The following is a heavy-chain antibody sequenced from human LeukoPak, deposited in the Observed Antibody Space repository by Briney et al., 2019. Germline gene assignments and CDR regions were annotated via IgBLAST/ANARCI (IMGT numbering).Heavy chain of an antibody. CDR3: ATTDISMATDFDH. Sequence: GESLKISCKGSGYSFSNYWIGWVRQMPGKGLEWVGFIYPDDSDIRYSPSFQGQVTISADKSSTTAYLLWSSLKASDTAIYYCATTDISMATDFDHWGQGTLVTVSS. CDR1: GYSFSNYW. J-gene: IGHJ4*02. CDR2: IYPDDSDI. D-gene: IGHD3-10*01. V-gene: IGHV5-51*01.